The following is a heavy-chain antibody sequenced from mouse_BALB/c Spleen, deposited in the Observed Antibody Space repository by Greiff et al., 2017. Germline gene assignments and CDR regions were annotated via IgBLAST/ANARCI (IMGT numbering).Heavy chain of an antibody. Sequence: VQLQQSGAELVRSGASVKLSCTASGFNIKDYYMHWVKQRPEQGLEWIGWIDPETGDTESAPKFQGKAPMTADTSSITAYLQLSSVASEDTAVYYCDAEAWWGQGTMVTVSA. J-gene: IGHJ3*02. CDR2: IDPETGDT. CDR3: DAEAW. CDR1: GFNIKDYY. D-gene: IGHD3-2*02. V-gene: IGHV14-4*02.